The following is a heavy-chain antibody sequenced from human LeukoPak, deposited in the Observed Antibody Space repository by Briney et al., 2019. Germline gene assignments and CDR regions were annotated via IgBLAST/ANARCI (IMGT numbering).Heavy chain of an antibody. CDR3: ARHVTTVTSEGFDP. CDR2: IYPGDSDT. Sequence: KAGESLKISCKGSGYTFTNYWIGWVRQMPGKGLEWMGIIYPGDSDTRYSPSFQGQVTISADKSISTAYLQWSSLKASDTAMYYCARHVTTVTSEGFDPWGQGTLVTVSS. V-gene: IGHV5-51*01. J-gene: IGHJ5*02. CDR1: GYTFTNYW. D-gene: IGHD4-17*01.